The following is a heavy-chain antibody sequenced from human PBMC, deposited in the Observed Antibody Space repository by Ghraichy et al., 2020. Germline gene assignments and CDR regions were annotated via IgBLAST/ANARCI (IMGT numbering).Heavy chain of an antibody. D-gene: IGHD3-10*01. J-gene: IGHJ4*02. CDR2: INQNGTEE. CDR3: ARARGHSWLGD. V-gene: IGHV3-7*03. CDR1: GFKFNNYW. Sequence: GGSLRLSCRASGFKFNNYWMSWVRQAPGKGLEWVANINQNGTEERYVDGVKGRFTISRDNATNSIFLQMNSLRADDTALYYCARARGHSWLGDWGQGTPVTVSS.